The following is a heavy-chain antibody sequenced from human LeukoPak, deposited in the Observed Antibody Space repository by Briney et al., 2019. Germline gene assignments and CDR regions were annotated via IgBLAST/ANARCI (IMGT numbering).Heavy chain of an antibody. CDR2: IYHSGST. CDR3: ARDSLDYFDY. Sequence: KPSETLSLTCAVSGGSISSSNWWSWVRQPPGKGLEWIGEIYHSGSTNYNPSLKSRVTISLDTSKNQFSLKLSSVTAADTAVYYCARDSLDYFDYWGQGTLVTVSS. CDR1: GGSISSSNW. J-gene: IGHJ4*02. V-gene: IGHV4-4*02.